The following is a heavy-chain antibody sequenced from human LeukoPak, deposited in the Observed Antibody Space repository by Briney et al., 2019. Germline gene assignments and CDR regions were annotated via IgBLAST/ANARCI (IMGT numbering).Heavy chain of an antibody. Sequence: GGSLRLSCAAPGFTFSTYSMHWVRQAPGEGLEWVAVISYDGSKKYYADSVRGRFTISRDNSKNTLYLQMNSLRGDDTAVYFCVRDGPLEYCSRARCYFFDQWGQGALVTVSS. CDR1: GFTFSTYS. J-gene: IGHJ4*02. CDR3: VRDGPLEYCSRARCYFFDQ. V-gene: IGHV3-30*04. CDR2: ISYDGSKK. D-gene: IGHD2/OR15-2a*01.